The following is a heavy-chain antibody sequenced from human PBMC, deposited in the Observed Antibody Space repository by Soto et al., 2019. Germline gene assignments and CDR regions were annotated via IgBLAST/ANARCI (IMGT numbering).Heavy chain of an antibody. J-gene: IGHJ4*02. D-gene: IGHD1-26*01. V-gene: IGHV1-69*02. Sequence: QVQLVQSGAEVKKPGSSVKVSCKASGGTFSSYTISWVRQAPGQGLEWMGRIIPILGIANYAQKFQGRVTITADKSTSTAYMELSSLRSEDTAVYYCARGPYSGSYQAEERWGQGTLVTVSS. CDR2: IIPILGIA. CDR1: GGTFSSYT. CDR3: ARGPYSGSYQAEER.